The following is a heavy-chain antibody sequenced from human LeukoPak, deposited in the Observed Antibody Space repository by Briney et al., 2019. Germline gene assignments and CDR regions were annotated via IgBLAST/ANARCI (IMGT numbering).Heavy chain of an antibody. J-gene: IGHJ6*03. CDR2: IIPNLGTA. Sequence: GSSVKVSCKASGGTFSSYAISWVRQAPGQGLEWMGGIIPNLGTANYAQKFQGRVTITADESTSTAYMELSSLRSEDTAVYYCARADPLEWFGPVYYYYKDVWGKGTTVTVSS. CDR3: ARADPLEWFGPVYYYYKDV. CDR1: GGTFSSYA. D-gene: IGHD3-3*01. V-gene: IGHV1-69*01.